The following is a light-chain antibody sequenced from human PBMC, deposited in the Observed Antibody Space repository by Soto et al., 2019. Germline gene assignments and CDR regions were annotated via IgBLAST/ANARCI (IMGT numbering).Light chain of an antibody. CDR2: DAS. V-gene: IGKV3-20*01. CDR3: QQYAGSPALT. Sequence: EIVLTQSPGTLSLSPGQRATLSCRASQSVGSSYLAWYQQRPGQAPRLLIYDASSRATGIPGRFSGSGSGTEFTLTISRLEPEDFAVYFCQQYAGSPALTFGGGTKVDIK. J-gene: IGKJ4*01. CDR1: QSVGSSY.